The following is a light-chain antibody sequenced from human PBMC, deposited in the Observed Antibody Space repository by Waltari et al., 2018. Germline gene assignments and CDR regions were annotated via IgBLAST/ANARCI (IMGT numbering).Light chain of an antibody. V-gene: IGKV2-40*01. J-gene: IGKJ4*01. Sequence: DIVMTQTPLSLPVPLGEPASISCRSSQRLLDSEDGNTYLEWYLQKPGQSPQLLIYEVSNRASGVPDRFSGSGSDTDFTLKISRVEAEDVGVYYCMQALEFPTFGGGTKVEIK. CDR3: MQALEFPT. CDR2: EVS. CDR1: QRLLDSEDGNTY.